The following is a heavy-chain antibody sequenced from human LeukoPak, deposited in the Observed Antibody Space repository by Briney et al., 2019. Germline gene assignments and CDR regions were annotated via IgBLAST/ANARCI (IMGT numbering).Heavy chain of an antibody. CDR1: GFTFSTYA. J-gene: IGHJ4*02. CDR3: AKDRAYYCDSSGYYLVRAYDY. Sequence: GGTLRLSCAASGFTFSTYAMSWVRQAPGKGLEWVSGISGSGGSTFYADSVKGRFTISRDNSKNTLYLQMNSLRAEDTAVYYCAKDRAYYCDSSGYYLVRAYDYWGQGTLVTVSS. CDR2: ISGSGGST. V-gene: IGHV3-23*01. D-gene: IGHD3-22*01.